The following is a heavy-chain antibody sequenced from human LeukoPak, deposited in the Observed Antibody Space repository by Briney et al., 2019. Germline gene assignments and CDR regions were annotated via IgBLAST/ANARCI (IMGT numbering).Heavy chain of an antibody. Sequence: GGSLRLSCAASGLTFSSYGMSWVRQAPGKGLEWVSAISGRGGRTYYADSVKGRFTISRDNSKNTLYLQMNSLRAEDTAVYYCAKAPVTTCRGAFCYPFDYWGLGTLVTVSS. CDR1: GLTFSSYG. V-gene: IGHV3-23*01. CDR2: ISGRGGRT. D-gene: IGHD2-15*01. J-gene: IGHJ4*02. CDR3: AKAPVTTCRGAFCYPFDY.